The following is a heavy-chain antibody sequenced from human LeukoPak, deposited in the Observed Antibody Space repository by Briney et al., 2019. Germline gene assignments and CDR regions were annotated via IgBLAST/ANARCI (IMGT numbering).Heavy chain of an antibody. J-gene: IGHJ4*02. V-gene: IGHV3-7*01. D-gene: IGHD2-2*01. CDR3: ARWRGSTSERSDY. Sequence: PGGSLRPSCTASGFTFSDYWMTWVRQAPGKGLEWVANIKQDGSAKYYVDSVKGRFTISRDNAKNSLYLQMDSLRVEDTATYYCARWRGSTSERSDYWGQGTLVTVSS. CDR1: GFTFSDYW. CDR2: IKQDGSAK.